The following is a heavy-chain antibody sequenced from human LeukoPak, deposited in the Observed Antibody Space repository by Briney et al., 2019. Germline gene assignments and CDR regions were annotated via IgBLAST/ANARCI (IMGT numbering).Heavy chain of an antibody. CDR2: ISGSGGST. J-gene: IGHJ4*02. Sequence: PGGSLRLSCAVTGITFRSYEMNWVRQAPGKGLEWVSYISGSGGSTYYADSVKGRFTISRDNSKNTLYLQMNSLRAEDTAVYYCAKSGSSGSYYEFPLSYWGQGTLVTVSS. V-gene: IGHV3-23*01. CDR1: GITFRSYE. CDR3: AKSGSSGSYYEFPLSY. D-gene: IGHD1-26*01.